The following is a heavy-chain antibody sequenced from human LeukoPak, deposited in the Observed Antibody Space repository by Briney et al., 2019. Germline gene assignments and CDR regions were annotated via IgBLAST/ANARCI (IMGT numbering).Heavy chain of an antibody. CDR1: GFTFSSYG. Sequence: PGGSLRLSCAASGFTFSSYGMHWVRQAPGKGLEWVAVISYDGSNKYYADTVKGRFTISRDNSKNTLYLQMNSLRAEDTAVYYCAKERVVYYYYCGMDVWGQGTTVTVSS. CDR2: ISYDGSNK. V-gene: IGHV3-30*18. J-gene: IGHJ6*02. D-gene: IGHD2-15*01. CDR3: AKERVVYYYYCGMDV.